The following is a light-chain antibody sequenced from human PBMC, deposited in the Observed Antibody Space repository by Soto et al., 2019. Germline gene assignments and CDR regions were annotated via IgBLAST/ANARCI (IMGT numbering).Light chain of an antibody. Sequence: EIVLTQSPATLSVSPGERATLSCRASQSVSNNLAWYQQKPGQAPRLLIYDASTRATGIPARFSGSGSGTEFTLTITGLQSEDFAVYYCQQYNNWPPWTFGQGTKVEIK. V-gene: IGKV3-15*01. J-gene: IGKJ1*01. CDR2: DAS. CDR3: QQYNNWPPWT. CDR1: QSVSNN.